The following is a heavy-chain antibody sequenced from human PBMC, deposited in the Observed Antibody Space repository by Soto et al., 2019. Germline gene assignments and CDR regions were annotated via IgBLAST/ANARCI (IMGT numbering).Heavy chain of an antibody. CDR3: ATGGGASGGGWFDP. J-gene: IGHJ5*02. Sequence: QVQLVESGGGVVQPGRSLRLSCAASGFTFSNYAMHWVRQAPGKGLEWVALISYDGSNKFYADSVKGRFTISRDNSKNTLYLQMNSLRAEDTAVYYCATGGGASGGGWFDPWGQGTLVTVSS. V-gene: IGHV3-30-3*01. CDR2: ISYDGSNK. CDR1: GFTFSNYA. D-gene: IGHD2-15*01.